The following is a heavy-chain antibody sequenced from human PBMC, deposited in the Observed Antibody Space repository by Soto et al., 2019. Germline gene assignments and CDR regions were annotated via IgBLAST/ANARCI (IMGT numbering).Heavy chain of an antibody. D-gene: IGHD3-16*01. CDR2: IDGAAAST. CDR3: VRVVFGYWGMYT. CDR1: GFSFSDSW. V-gene: IGHV3-74*01. Sequence: EVRLVESGGGLVQPGESLRLSCTASGFSFSDSWIHWVRQVSGKGLVWVSRIDGAAASTSYADFAQGRFTISRDNAKNTVYLQMNSLRVEDTATYHCVRVVFGYWGMYTWGQGTLVTVSS. J-gene: IGHJ4*02.